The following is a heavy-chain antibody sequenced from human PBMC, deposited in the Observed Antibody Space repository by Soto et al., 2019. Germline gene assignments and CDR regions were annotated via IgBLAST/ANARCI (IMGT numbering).Heavy chain of an antibody. J-gene: IGHJ6*02. Sequence: PGGSLRLSCVASGFTVSSNYMNWVRQAPGRCLEWVSIIYSGGRAYYADSVKGRFTISRDNSKNTLYLQMNRLRAEDTAVYYCARGMDIVIRGGSNGMDVWXQGTTVTVSS. D-gene: IGHD5-12*01. CDR3: ARGMDIVIRGGSNGMDV. CDR2: IYSGGRA. CDR1: GFTVSSNY. V-gene: IGHV3-53*01.